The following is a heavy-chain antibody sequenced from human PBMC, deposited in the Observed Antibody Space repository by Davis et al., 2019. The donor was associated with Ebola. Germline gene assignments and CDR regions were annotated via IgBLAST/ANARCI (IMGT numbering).Heavy chain of an antibody. D-gene: IGHD6-13*01. Sequence: GGSLRLSCAASGFTFSSYEMNWVRQAPGKGLEWVSYISSSGSTIYYADSVKGRFTISRDNAKNSLYLQMNSLRAEDTAVYYCAKSSSWGGYYYYYGMDVWGQGTTVTVSS. CDR1: GFTFSSYE. CDR2: ISSSGSTI. V-gene: IGHV3-48*03. CDR3: AKSSSWGGYYYYYGMDV. J-gene: IGHJ6*02.